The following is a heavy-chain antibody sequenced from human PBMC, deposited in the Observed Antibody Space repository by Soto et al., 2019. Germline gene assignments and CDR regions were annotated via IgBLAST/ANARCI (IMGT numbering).Heavy chain of an antibody. D-gene: IGHD3-3*01. Sequence: QVQLQQWGAGLLKPSETLSLTCAVYGGSFSGYYWSWIRQPPGKGLEWIGEINHSGSTNYNPSLKSRVTISVDTSKNQFSLKLISVTAADTAVYYCARLRFLEWFPFDYWGQGTLVTVSS. CDR1: GGSFSGYY. CDR3: ARLRFLEWFPFDY. CDR2: INHSGST. J-gene: IGHJ4*02. V-gene: IGHV4-34*01.